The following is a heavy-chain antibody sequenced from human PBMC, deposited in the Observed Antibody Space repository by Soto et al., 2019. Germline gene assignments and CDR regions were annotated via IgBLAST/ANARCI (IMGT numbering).Heavy chain of an antibody. CDR1: GYSISSGYY. J-gene: IGHJ5*02. V-gene: IGHV4-34*01. Sequence: PSETLSLTCAVSGYSISSGYYWNWIRQPPGKGLEWIGEINHTGGTHYNPSLKSRVTMSVDTSKNQFSLRLSSATAADTAIYYCATRITVFGLLIPPFDPWGQGTQVTVSS. D-gene: IGHD3-3*01. CDR2: INHTGGT. CDR3: ATRITVFGLLIPPFDP.